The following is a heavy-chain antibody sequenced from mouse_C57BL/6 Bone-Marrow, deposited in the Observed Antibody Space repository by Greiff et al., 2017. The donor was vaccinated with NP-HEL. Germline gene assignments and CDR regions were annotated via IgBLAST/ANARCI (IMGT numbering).Heavy chain of an antibody. CDR2: IDPSDSYT. V-gene: IGHV1-69*01. CDR3: ARPTVVAERGFDV. Sequence: VQLQQPGAELVMPGASVKLSCKASGYTFTSYWMHWVKQRPGQGLEWIGEIDPSDSYTNYNQKFKGKSTLTVDKSSSTAYMQLSSLTSEDSAVYYCARPTVVAERGFDVWGTGTTVTVSS. CDR1: GYTFTSYW. D-gene: IGHD1-1*01. J-gene: IGHJ1*03.